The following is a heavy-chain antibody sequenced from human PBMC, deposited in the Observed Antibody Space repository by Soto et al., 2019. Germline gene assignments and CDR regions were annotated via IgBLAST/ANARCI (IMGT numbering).Heavy chain of an antibody. V-gene: IGHV3-74*01. CDR1: GFTFSSYW. CDR3: ARGSPPPYYDSNKERGY. J-gene: IGHJ4*02. Sequence: EVQLVESGGGLVQPGGSLRLSCAASGFTFSSYWMHWVRQAPGKGLVWVSRINSDGSSTSYADSVKGRFTISRDNAKNTLYLQMNSLRAQDTAVYYCARGSPPPYYDSNKERGYWGQGTLVTVSS. CDR2: INSDGSST. D-gene: IGHD3-22*01.